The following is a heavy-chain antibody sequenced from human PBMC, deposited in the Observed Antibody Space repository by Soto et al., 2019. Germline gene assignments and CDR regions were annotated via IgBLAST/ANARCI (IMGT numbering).Heavy chain of an antibody. CDR2: INHSGST. CDR3: ARAAPRCCSGGSCYSGSDY. V-gene: IGHV4-34*01. CDR1: GGSFSGYY. D-gene: IGHD2-15*01. Sequence: LETLSLTCAVYGGSFSGYYWSWIRQPPGKGLEWIGEINHSGSTNYNPSLKSRVTISVDTSKNQFSLKLSSVTAADTAVYYCARAAPRCCSGGSCYSGSDYWGQGTLDTVSS. J-gene: IGHJ4*02.